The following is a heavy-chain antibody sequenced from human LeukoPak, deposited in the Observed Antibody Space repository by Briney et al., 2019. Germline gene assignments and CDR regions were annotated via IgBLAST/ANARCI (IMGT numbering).Heavy chain of an antibody. CDR1: GYTFTGYY. V-gene: IGHV1-2*02. D-gene: IGHD3-10*01. J-gene: IGHJ4*02. Sequence: ASVKVSCKASGYTFTGYYMHWVRQAPGQGLEWMGWINPNSGGTNYAQKFQGRVTMTRDTSISTAYMELSRLRSDDTAVYYCARDSPSPSYYYGSGSSPLDYWGQGTLVTVSS. CDR2: INPNSGGT. CDR3: ARDSPSPSYYYGSGSSPLDY.